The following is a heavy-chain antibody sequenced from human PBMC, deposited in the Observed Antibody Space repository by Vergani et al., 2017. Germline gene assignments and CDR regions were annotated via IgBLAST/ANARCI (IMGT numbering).Heavy chain of an antibody. Sequence: QVQLQESGPGLVKPSETLSLPCTVSGGSISSYYWRWIRQPPGKGLEWIGYIYYSGSTNYNPSLKIRVTISVDTSKNQFSLKLSSVTAADTAVYYCARVRGIAGYYYYYMDVWGKGTTVTVS. D-gene: IGHD6-13*01. CDR1: GGSISSYY. CDR2: IYYSGST. V-gene: IGHV4-59*08. J-gene: IGHJ6*03. CDR3: ARVRGIAGYYYYYMDV.